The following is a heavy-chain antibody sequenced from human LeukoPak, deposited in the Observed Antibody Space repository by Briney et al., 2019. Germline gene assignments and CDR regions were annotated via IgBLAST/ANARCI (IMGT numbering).Heavy chain of an antibody. Sequence: SLRLSCSASGFTFDDYAMHWVRQAPGKGLEWVSGINWSSGTIAYADSVKGRFTISRDNAKNSLSLQMDSLRVEDTALYYCTKDIRMLDYWGQGTLVTVSS. D-gene: IGHD3-10*02. J-gene: IGHJ4*02. CDR3: TKDIRMLDY. V-gene: IGHV3-9*01. CDR1: GFTFDDYA. CDR2: INWSSGTI.